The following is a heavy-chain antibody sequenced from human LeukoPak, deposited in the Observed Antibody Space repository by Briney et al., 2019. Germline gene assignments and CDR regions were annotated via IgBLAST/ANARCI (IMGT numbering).Heavy chain of an antibody. J-gene: IGHJ6*02. CDR2: IYPGDSDT. Sequence: GESLKISCKGSGYSFTSYWIGWVRQMPGKGLEWMGIIYPGDSDTRYSPSFQGQVTISADKSISTAYLQWSSPKASDTAMYYCARQIAAAGTLEYYYYGMDVWGQGTTVTVSS. CDR3: ARQIAAAGTLEYYYYGMDV. V-gene: IGHV5-51*01. D-gene: IGHD6-13*01. CDR1: GYSFTSYW.